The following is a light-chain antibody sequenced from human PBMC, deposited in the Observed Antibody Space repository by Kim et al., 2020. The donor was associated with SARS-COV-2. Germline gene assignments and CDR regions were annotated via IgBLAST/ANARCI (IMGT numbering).Light chain of an antibody. CDR1: NIGSKS. J-gene: IGLJ2*01. CDR3: QVWDSSSDLVV. CDR2: YDS. Sequence: SYELTQPPSVSVAPGKTARITCGGNNIGSKSVHWYQQKPGQAPVLVIYYDSDRPSGIPERFSGSNSGNTATLTISRVEVGDEADYYCQVWDSSSDLVVFGGGTQLTVL. V-gene: IGLV3-21*04.